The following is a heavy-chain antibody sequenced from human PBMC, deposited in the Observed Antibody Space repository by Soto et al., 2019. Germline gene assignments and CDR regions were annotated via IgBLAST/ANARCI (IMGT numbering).Heavy chain of an antibody. Sequence: LSLTCTVSGGSISGYHWSWVRQPAGKGLEWIGRIYTSGSTNYNPSLKSRVTMSVDTSKNQFSLKLTSVTAADTAVYYCATGGVRDMDVWGQGTTVTVSS. D-gene: IGHD3-10*01. V-gene: IGHV4-4*07. CDR3: ATGGVRDMDV. J-gene: IGHJ6*02. CDR2: IYTSGST. CDR1: GGSISGYH.